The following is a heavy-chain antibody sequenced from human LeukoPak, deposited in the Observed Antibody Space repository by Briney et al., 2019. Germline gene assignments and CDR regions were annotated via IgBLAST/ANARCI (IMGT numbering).Heavy chain of an antibody. V-gene: IGHV1-69-2*01. D-gene: IGHD2/OR15-2a*01. CDR3: VNSNSGDFYAFDD. Sequence: ATVKMSCKASGYTFTEHYIHGVQQAPGGGLEWMGRVGPEDGEALYAEKFLRRVTITADTSSDTAYMELNSLRSEDTARDYCVNSNSGDFYAFDDWGQGTQVIVSS. CDR1: GYTFTEHY. CDR2: VGPEDGEA. J-gene: IGHJ4*02.